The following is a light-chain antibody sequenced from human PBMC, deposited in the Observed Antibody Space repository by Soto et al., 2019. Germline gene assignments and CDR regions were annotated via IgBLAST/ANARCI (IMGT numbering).Light chain of an antibody. CDR3: QQYNSYSWT. J-gene: IGKJ1*01. CDR1: QSISSW. V-gene: IGKV1-5*01. Sequence: DIQMTQSPSTLSASVGDRVTITCRASQSISSWLAWYQQKPGKAPKLLIYDASSLESGVPSRFSGSGSGTEFTLSISSLQPYDFATYYCQQYNSYSWTFRQGTKVEIK. CDR2: DAS.